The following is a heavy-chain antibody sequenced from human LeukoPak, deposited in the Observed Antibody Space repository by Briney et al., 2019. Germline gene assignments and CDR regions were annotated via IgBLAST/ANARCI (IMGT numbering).Heavy chain of an antibody. CDR1: GFTFSSHW. D-gene: IGHD3-10*01. CDR2: IKPDGSDK. V-gene: IGHV3-7*02. Sequence: PGGSLRLSCVASGFTFSSHWMSWVRQAPGKGLEWVANIKPDGSDKYYADSVKGRFTVSRDNSKNTLYVQMNSLRAEDTAVYYCAKALRTSMVRGVIMPGGVDYWGQGTLVTVSS. J-gene: IGHJ4*02. CDR3: AKALRTSMVRGVIMPGGVDY.